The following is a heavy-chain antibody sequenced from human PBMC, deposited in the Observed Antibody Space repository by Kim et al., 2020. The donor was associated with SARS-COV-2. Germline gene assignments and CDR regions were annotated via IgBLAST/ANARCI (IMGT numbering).Heavy chain of an antibody. CDR1: GGTFSSYA. CDR3: ARSPDYDILTGYSRGPYYFDY. V-gene: IGHV1-69*13. J-gene: IGHJ4*02. D-gene: IGHD3-9*01. CDR2: IIPIFGTA. Sequence: SVKVSCKASGGTFSSYAISWVRQAPGQGLEWMGGIIPIFGTANYAQKFQGRVTITADESTSTAYMELSSLRSEDTAVYYCARSPDYDILTGYSRGPYYFDYWGQGTLVTVSS.